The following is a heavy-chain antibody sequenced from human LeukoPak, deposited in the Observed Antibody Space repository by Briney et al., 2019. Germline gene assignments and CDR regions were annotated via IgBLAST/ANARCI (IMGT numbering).Heavy chain of an antibody. V-gene: IGHV4-34*01. CDR1: GGSFSGYY. CDR2: INHSGST. Sequence: SETLSLTCAVYGGSFSGYYWSWIRQPPGKGLEWIGEINHSGSTNYNPSLKSRVTISVDKSKNQFSLKLSSVTAADTAVYYCARAGWLSTFDYWGQGTLVTVSS. CDR3: ARAGWLSTFDY. D-gene: IGHD3-22*01. J-gene: IGHJ4*02.